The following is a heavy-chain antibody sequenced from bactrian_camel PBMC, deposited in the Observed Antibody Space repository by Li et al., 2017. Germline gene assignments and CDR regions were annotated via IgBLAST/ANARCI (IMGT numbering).Heavy chain of an antibody. V-gene: IGHV3S53*01. CDR3: AADWRDNCASYPDMVSWRY. CDR1: GLTFSGHC. CDR2: IDSTGTT. D-gene: IGHD1*01. Sequence: HVQLVESGGGSVQAGGSLTLSCAASGLTFSGHCMGWFRQAPGKEREGVATIDSTGTTTYQDSVKGRFTNAKGNSEHTLTLRMNTLKPEDTAMYYCAADWRDNCASYPDMVSWRYRGLGTQVTVS. J-gene: IGHJ4*01.